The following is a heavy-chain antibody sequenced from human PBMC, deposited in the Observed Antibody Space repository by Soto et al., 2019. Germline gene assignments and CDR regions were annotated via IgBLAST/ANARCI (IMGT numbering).Heavy chain of an antibody. Sequence: EMQLLESGGGLVQAGGSLRLSCAASGFTVRSYALNLVRQAPGKGLEWVSGISASTYYADYVNGRLTLFRVTFNNTLYLQMHMLRDDDTAIDVCAISRYSIRLYCFVYWGEGTLVTVFS. D-gene: IGHD6-13*01. J-gene: IGHJ4*02. V-gene: IGHV3-23*01. CDR2: ISAST. CDR1: GFTVRSYA. CDR3: AISRYSIRLYCFVY.